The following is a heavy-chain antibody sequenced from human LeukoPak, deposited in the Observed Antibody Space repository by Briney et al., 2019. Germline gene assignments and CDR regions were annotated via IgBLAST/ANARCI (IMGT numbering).Heavy chain of an antibody. CDR3: AKDRANWAIDD. D-gene: IGHD2-2*02. J-gene: IGHJ4*02. CDR2: IGGDGVA. CDR1: GFTFTNHP. V-gene: IGHV3-69-1*01. Sequence: PGRSLRLSCAASGFTFTNHPMNWVRQAPGKGLEWVSYIGGDGVAFYADSVKGRFTMSKDDARKSLYLQMSSLRVEDTALYYCAKDRANWAIDDWGQGTQVIVSS.